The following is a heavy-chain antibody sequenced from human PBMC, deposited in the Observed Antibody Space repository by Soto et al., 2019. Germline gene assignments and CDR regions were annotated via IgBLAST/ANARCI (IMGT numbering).Heavy chain of an antibody. CDR2: ISASNGNT. J-gene: IGHJ4*02. D-gene: IGHD6-13*01. V-gene: IGHV1-18*01. Sequence: QVQLVQSGAEVKKPGASVKVSCKASGYTFTSYGISWVRQAPGQGLEWMGWISASNGNTNYAQKLQGRVTMTTDTTTSTAYMELRSLRSDDTAVYYCARNPHLAAAELPGFDYWGQGTLVTVSS. CDR3: ARNPHLAAAELPGFDY. CDR1: GYTFTSYG.